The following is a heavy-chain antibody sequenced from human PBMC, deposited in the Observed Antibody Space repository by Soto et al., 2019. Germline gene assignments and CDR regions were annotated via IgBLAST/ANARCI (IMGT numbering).Heavy chain of an antibody. D-gene: IGHD3-10*01. Sequence: PGGSLRLSCAASGFTFSTYSMNWVRQAPGKGLEWVSSITSNSGTIGYADSVKGRFTMSRDNAKNSLYVQMKSLRAEDTAVYYCAKEGVRWFGSEVYHYYYMDVWGKGTTVTVSS. CDR1: GFTFSTYS. V-gene: IGHV3-21*04. J-gene: IGHJ6*03. CDR2: ITSNSGTI. CDR3: AKEGVRWFGSEVYHYYYMDV.